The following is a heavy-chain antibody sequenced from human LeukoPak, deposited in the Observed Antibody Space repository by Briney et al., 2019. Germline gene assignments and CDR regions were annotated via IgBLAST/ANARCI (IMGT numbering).Heavy chain of an antibody. D-gene: IGHD6-13*01. J-gene: IGHJ5*02. Sequence: ASAKVSCKASGGTFSNFAISWVRQAPGQGLEWMGRIIPILAVANYAQKFQGRVTITADRSTSTAYMELSSLRSEDTAVYYCARGIAGFDPWGQGTLVTVSS. CDR2: IIPILAVA. CDR3: ARGIAGFDP. V-gene: IGHV1-69*04. CDR1: GGTFSNFA.